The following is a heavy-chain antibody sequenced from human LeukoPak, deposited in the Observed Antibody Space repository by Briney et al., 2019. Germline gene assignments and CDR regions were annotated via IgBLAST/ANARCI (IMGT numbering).Heavy chain of an antibody. CDR3: ARAPRVATITSNIYYYYYYMDV. Sequence: SETLSLTCTVSGGSLSSYYWSWIRQPAGKGLEWIGRIYTSGSTNYNPSLKSRITMSVDTSKNQFSLKLSSVTAADTAVYYCARAPRVATITSNIYYYYYYMDVWGKGTTVTVSS. CDR1: GGSLSSYY. J-gene: IGHJ6*03. D-gene: IGHD5-12*01. CDR2: IYTSGST. V-gene: IGHV4-4*07.